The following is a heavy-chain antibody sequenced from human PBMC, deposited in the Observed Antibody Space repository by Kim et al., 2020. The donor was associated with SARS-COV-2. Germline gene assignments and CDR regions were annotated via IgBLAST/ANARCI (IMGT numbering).Heavy chain of an antibody. V-gene: IGHV3-23*01. CDR3: AKGSGDYGAFDS. J-gene: IGHJ4*02. D-gene: IGHD4-17*01. Sequence: SGKGRFTISRDNSKNTLYLHMNSLRAEDTAVYYCAKGSGDYGAFDSWGQGTLVTVSS.